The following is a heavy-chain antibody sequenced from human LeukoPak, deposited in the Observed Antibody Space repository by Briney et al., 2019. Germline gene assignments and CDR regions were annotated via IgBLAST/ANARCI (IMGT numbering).Heavy chain of an antibody. CDR2: INHSGST. V-gene: IGHV4-34*01. J-gene: IGHJ5*02. Sequence: SETLSLTCAVYGGSFSGYYWSWIRQPPGKGLEWIGEINHSGSTNYNPSLKSRVTISVDTSKNQFSLKLSSVTAADTAVYYCARELWFGELQWFDPWGQGTLVTVSS. CDR1: GGSFSGYY. CDR3: ARELWFGELQWFDP. D-gene: IGHD3-10*01.